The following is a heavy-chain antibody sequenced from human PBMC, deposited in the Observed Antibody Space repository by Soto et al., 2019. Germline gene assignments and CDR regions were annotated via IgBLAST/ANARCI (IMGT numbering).Heavy chain of an antibody. Sequence: GGSLRLSCAASGFTFSSYAMSWVRQAPGKGLEWVSAISGGGGSTYYADSVKGRFTISRDNSKNTLYLQMNSLRAEDTAVYYCAKGGIGGYYDSSGYYYDAFDIWGQGTMVTVSS. CDR1: GFTFSSYA. CDR3: AKGGIGGYYDSSGYYYDAFDI. D-gene: IGHD3-22*01. V-gene: IGHV3-23*01. J-gene: IGHJ3*02. CDR2: ISGGGGST.